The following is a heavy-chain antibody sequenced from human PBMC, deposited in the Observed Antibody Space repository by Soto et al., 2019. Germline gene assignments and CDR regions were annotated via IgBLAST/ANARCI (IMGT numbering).Heavy chain of an antibody. J-gene: IGHJ3*02. D-gene: IGHD5-12*01. Sequence: PGGSLRLSCAASGFTFSSYAMHWVRQAPGKGLEYVSAISSNGGSTYYANSVKGRFTISRDNSKNTLYLQMGSLRAEDMAVYYCATDPPLVATILAFDIWGQGTMVTVSS. CDR3: ATDPPLVATILAFDI. CDR2: ISSNGGST. V-gene: IGHV3-64*01. CDR1: GFTFSSYA.